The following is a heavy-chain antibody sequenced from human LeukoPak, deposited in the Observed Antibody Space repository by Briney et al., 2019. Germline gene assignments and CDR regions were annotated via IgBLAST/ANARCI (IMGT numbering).Heavy chain of an antibody. CDR2: IIPIFGTA. D-gene: IGHD1-26*01. J-gene: IGHJ4*02. V-gene: IGHV1-69*13. CDR3: EGGKWELTGGYYFDY. Sequence: ASVKVSCKASGGTFSSYAISWVRQAPGQGLEWMGRIIPIFGTANYAQKFQGRVTITADESTSTAYMEPSSLRSEDTAVYYCEGGKWELTGGYYFDYWGQGTLVTVSS. CDR1: GGTFSSYA.